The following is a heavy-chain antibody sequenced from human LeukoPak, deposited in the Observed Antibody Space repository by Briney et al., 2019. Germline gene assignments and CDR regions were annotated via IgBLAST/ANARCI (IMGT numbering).Heavy chain of an antibody. CDR1: GGSISSYY. J-gene: IGHJ6*02. Sequence: PSETLSPTCTVSGGSISSYYWSWIRQPPGKGLEWIGYIYYSGSTNYNPSLKSRVTISVDTSKNQFSLKLSSVTAADTAVYYCARAYYYGPGDYYYGIDLWGQGTTVTVSS. CDR3: ARAYYYGPGDYYYGIDL. D-gene: IGHD3-10*01. V-gene: IGHV4-59*01. CDR2: IYYSGST.